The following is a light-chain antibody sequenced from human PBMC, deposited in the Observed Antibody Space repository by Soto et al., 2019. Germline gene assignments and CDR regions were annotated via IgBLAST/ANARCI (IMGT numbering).Light chain of an antibody. Sequence: ETGLAQSPGTLSFSPGERATLSCRASQSVSSSYFAWYQQKPGQAPRLLIYAASSRTTGITDRFTGSGSGTDFNLTISRLEPEDFAVYYCQQYGSTPRRFGQGTKLEIK. CDR1: QSVSSSY. CDR2: AAS. CDR3: QQYGSTPRR. J-gene: IGKJ1*01. V-gene: IGKV3-20*01.